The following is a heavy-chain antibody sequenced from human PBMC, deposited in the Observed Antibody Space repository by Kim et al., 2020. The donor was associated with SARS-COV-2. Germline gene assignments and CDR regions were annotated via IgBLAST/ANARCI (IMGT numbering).Heavy chain of an antibody. V-gene: IGHV3-30-3*01. D-gene: IGHD6-6*01. CDR3: AREPTLQLALDY. CDR2: ISYDGSNK. CDR1: GFTFSSYA. J-gene: IGHJ4*02. Sequence: GGSLRLSCAASGFTFSSYAMHWVRQAPGKGLEWVAVISYDGSNKYYADSVKGRFTISRDNSKNTLYLQMNSLRAEDTAVYYCAREPTLQLALDYWGQGTLVTVSS.